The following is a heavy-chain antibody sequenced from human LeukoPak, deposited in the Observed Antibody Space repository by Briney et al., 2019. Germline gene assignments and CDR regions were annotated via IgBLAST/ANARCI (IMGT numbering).Heavy chain of an antibody. CDR2: ISAYNGNT. CDR3: ARDSTGYQLPRYNFDY. V-gene: IGHV1-18*04. J-gene: IGHJ4*02. D-gene: IGHD2-2*01. CDR1: GYSFTSYW. Sequence: GESLKISCKGSGYSFTSYWIGWVRQAPGQGLEWMGWISAYNGNTNYAQKLQGRVTMTTDTSTSTAYMELRSLRSDDTAVYYCARDSTGYQLPRYNFDYWGQGTLVTVSS.